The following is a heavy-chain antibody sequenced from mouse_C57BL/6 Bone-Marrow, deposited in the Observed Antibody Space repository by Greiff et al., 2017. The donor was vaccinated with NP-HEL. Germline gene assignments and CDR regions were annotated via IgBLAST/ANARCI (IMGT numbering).Heavy chain of an antibody. CDR2: INPSSGYT. Sequence: VQRVESGAELARPGASVKMSCKASGYTFTSYTMHWVKQRPGQGLEWIGYINPSSGYTKYNQKFKDKATLTADKSSSTAYMQLSSLTSEDSAVYYCARGRGFAYWGQGTLVTVSA. J-gene: IGHJ3*01. V-gene: IGHV1-4*01. CDR3: ARGRGFAY. CDR1: GYTFTSYT.